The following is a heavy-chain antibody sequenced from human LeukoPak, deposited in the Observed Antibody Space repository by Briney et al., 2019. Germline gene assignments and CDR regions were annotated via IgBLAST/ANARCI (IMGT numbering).Heavy chain of an antibody. D-gene: IGHD6-19*01. J-gene: IGHJ4*02. CDR2: INPNSGGT. Sequence: ASVTVSCKASGYTFTSYGISWVRQAPGQGLEWMGWINPNSGGTNYAQKFQGRVTMTRDTSISTAYMELSRLRSDDTAVYYCARDLQQWLVIDYWGQGTLVTVSS. CDR1: GYTFTSYG. V-gene: IGHV1-2*02. CDR3: ARDLQQWLVIDY.